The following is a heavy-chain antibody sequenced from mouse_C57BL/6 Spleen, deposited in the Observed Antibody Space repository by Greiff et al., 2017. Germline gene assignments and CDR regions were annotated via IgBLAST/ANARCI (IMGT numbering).Heavy chain of an antibody. CDR2: ISYDGSN. D-gene: IGHD2-4*01. V-gene: IGHV3-6*01. J-gene: IGHJ2*01. Sequence: VQLQQSGPGLVKPSQSLSLTCSVTGYSITSGYYWNWIRQFPGNKLEWMGYISYDGSNNYNPSLKNRISITRDTSKNQFFLKLNSVTTEDTATYYCARVYYDYDGYFDYWGQGTTLTVSS. CDR3: ARVYYDYDGYFDY. CDR1: GYSITSGYY.